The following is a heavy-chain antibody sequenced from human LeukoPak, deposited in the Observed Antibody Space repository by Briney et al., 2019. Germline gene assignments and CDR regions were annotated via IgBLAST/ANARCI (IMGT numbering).Heavy chain of an antibody. CDR2: IYSSGST. CDR3: ARAYGYGFFDY. Sequence: SETLSLTCTVSGGSNSSYYWAWIRQPAGKGLEWIGRIYSSGSTNYNPSLRSRLTISVDTSRNQFSLKLTSMTAGDTAVYYCARAYGYGFFDYWGQGTLVSVSS. V-gene: IGHV4-4*07. D-gene: IGHD5-18*01. J-gene: IGHJ4*02. CDR1: GGSNSSYY.